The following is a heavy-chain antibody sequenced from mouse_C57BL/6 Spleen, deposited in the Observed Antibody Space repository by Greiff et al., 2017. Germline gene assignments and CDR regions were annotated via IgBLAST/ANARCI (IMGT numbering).Heavy chain of an antibody. J-gene: IGHJ4*01. CDR3: TRDDYIYAMDY. CDR1: GFTFSSYA. V-gene: IGHV5-9-1*02. D-gene: IGHD2-12*01. CDR2: ISSGGDYI. Sequence: EVMLVESGEGLVKPGGSLKLSCAASGFTFSSYAMSWVRQTPEKRLEWVAYISSGGDYIYYADTVKGRFTISRDNARNTLYLQMSSLKSEDTAMYYCTRDDYIYAMDYWGQGTSVTVSS.